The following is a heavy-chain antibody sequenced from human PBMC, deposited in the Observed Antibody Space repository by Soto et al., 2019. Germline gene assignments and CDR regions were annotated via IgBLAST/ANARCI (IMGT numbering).Heavy chain of an antibody. Sequence: QVQLQESGPGLVKPSQTLSLTCTVSGGSISSGCYYWSWIRQHPGKGLEWIGYIYYSGSTYYNPSLKSRVTISVDTSKNHSSLKLSSVTAADTAVYYCASWTLSVSDDYGDYGEDYWGQGTLVTVSS. V-gene: IGHV4-31*03. J-gene: IGHJ4*02. D-gene: IGHD4-17*01. CDR2: IYYSGST. CDR3: ASWTLSVSDDYGDYGEDY. CDR1: GGSISSGCYY.